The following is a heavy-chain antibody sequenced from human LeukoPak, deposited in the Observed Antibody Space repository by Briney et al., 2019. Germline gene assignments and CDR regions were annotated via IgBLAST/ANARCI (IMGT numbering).Heavy chain of an antibody. Sequence: GESLKISCKGSGYSFPTYWIGWVRQMPGKGLEWMGIIYPADSDTRYSPSFQGQVTISADKSISTAYLQWSSLKASDSAIYYCARLLGYSADCWGQGTLVTVSS. D-gene: IGHD2-15*01. CDR2: IYPADSDT. J-gene: IGHJ4*02. V-gene: IGHV5-51*01. CDR3: ARLLGYSADC. CDR1: GYSFPTYW.